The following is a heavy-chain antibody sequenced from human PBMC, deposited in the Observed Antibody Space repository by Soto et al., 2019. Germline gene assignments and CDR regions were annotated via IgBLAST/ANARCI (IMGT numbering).Heavy chain of an antibody. D-gene: IGHD2-2*01. J-gene: IGHJ4*02. V-gene: IGHV3-11*01. CDR3: ARYCISTSCYDDFDY. Sequence: GGSLRLSCAASGFTFSDYYMSWIRQAPGKGLEWVSYISSSGSTTHYADAVKGRFTISRDNAKKSLYLQMNSLRAEDTAVYYCARYCISTSCYDDFDYRGQGTLVTVSS. CDR1: GFTFSDYY. CDR2: ISSSGSTT.